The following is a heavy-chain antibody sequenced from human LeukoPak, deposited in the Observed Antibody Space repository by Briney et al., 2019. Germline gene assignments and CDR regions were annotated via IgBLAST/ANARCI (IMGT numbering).Heavy chain of an antibody. J-gene: IGHJ3*02. CDR2: ISSSSTFI. CDR1: GFTFPSYS. D-gene: IGHD5-12*01. V-gene: IGHV3-21*01. CDR3: TRGSYSGYDVNAFDI. Sequence: GGSLRLSCAASGFTFPSYSMNWVRQAPGKGLEWVSSISSSSTFIYYADSLKGRLTISRDDAKNSLYLQMNSLRAEDSAIYYCTRGSYSGYDVNAFDIRGQGTLVTVSS.